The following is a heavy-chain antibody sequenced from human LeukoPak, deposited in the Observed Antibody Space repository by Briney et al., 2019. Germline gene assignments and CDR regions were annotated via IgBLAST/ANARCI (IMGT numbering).Heavy chain of an antibody. CDR2: IYYSGIT. CDR3: AREDYCGGGSCYSGYFQH. CDR1: GGXISSYY. D-gene: IGHD2-15*01. Sequence: SETLSLTCTVSGGXISSYYWSWIRQPPGKGLEWIGYIYYSGITDYNPSLRSRVTISVDTSKNQFSLKLSSVTAADTTVYYCAREDYCGGGSCYSGYFQHWGQGTLVTVSS. J-gene: IGHJ1*01. V-gene: IGHV4-59*01.